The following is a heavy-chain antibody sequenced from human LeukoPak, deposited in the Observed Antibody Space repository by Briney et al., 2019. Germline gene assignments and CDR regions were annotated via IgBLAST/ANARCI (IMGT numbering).Heavy chain of an antibody. CDR3: VTLRRSNRMDV. CDR2: INHSGST. V-gene: IGHV4-34*01. D-gene: IGHD1-14*01. Sequence: MSSETLSFTCAAYGGSFRGYYWSWIRQPPGKGLEWMGEINHSGSTNYNPSFKSRVTISVDTSKNQFSLKLRSVTAADTAVYYCVTLRRSNRMDVWGKGTPVTVSS. J-gene: IGHJ6*04. CDR1: GGSFRGYY.